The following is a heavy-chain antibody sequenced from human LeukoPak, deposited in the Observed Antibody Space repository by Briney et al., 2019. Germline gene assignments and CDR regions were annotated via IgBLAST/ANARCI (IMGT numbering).Heavy chain of an antibody. D-gene: IGHD3-10*01. V-gene: IGHV3-30-3*01. CDR1: GFTFSSYA. J-gene: IGHJ4*02. CDR3: ARDTGSGSYYKGKFDY. CDR2: ISYDGSNK. Sequence: GGSLRLSCAASGFTFSSYAMHWVRQAPGKGLEGVAVISYDGSNKYYADSVKGRFTISRDNSKNTLYLQMNSLRAEDTAVYYWARDTGSGSYYKGKFDYWGQGTLVTVSS.